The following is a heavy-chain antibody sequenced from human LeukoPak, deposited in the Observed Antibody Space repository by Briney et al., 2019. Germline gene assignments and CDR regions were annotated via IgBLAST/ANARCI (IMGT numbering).Heavy chain of an antibody. CDR1: GGTFSSYA. J-gene: IGHJ4*02. V-gene: IGHV1-69*01. Sequence: SVKVSCKASGGTFSSYAISWVRQAPGQGLEWMGGIIPIFGTANYAQKFQGKVTITADESTSTAYMELSSLRSEDTAVYYCSAEAQWLVSDYWGQGTLVTVSS. D-gene: IGHD6-19*01. CDR3: SAEAQWLVSDY. CDR2: IIPIFGTA.